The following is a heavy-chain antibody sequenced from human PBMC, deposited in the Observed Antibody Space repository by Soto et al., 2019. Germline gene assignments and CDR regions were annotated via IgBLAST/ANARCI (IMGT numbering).Heavy chain of an antibody. CDR2: IDWDDDK. Sequence: SGPTLVNPTQTLTLTCTFSGFSLSTSGMCVSWIRQPPGKALEWLARIDWDDDKYYSTSLKTRLTISKDTSKNQVVLTMTNMDPVDTATYYCARTTYSIAAAAPHFDYWGQGTLVTVSS. CDR3: ARTTYSIAAAAPHFDY. V-gene: IGHV2-70*11. J-gene: IGHJ4*02. D-gene: IGHD6-13*01. CDR1: GFSLSTSGMC.